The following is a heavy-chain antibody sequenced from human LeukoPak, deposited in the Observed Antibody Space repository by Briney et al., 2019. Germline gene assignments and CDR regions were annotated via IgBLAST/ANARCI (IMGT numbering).Heavy chain of an antibody. J-gene: IGHJ4*02. CDR3: ARDDSSASEYSDC. V-gene: IGHV3-7*03. D-gene: IGHD6-19*01. CDR2: IKQDGSEK. CDR1: GFTFSSNW. Sequence: GGSLRLSCAASGFTFSSNWMSCVRQAPGKGLEWVANIKQDGSEKYYVDSVKGRFTISRVNAKNSLYLQMNSLRAEDTAVYYCARDDSSASEYSDCWGQGTLVTVSS.